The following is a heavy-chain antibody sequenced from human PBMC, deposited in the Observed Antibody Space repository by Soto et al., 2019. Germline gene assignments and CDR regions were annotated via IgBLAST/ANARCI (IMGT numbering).Heavy chain of an antibody. V-gene: IGHV3-33*01. CDR3: ARGLGIAANWFDP. Sequence: GGSLRLSCVASGFTFSSYGMHWVRQAPGKGLEWVAVIWYDGSNKYYADSVKGRFTISRDNSKNMVYLQMNSLRAEDTAVYYCARGLGIAANWFDPWGQGTLVTVSS. CDR2: IWYDGSNK. J-gene: IGHJ5*02. CDR1: GFTFSSYG. D-gene: IGHD6-13*01.